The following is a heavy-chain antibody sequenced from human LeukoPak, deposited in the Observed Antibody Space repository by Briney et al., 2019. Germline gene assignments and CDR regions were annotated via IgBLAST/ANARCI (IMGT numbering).Heavy chain of an antibody. Sequence: ASVNVSCKVSGYTLTELSMHWVRQAPGKGLEWMGGFDPEDGETIYAQKFQGRVTMTEDTSTDTAYMELSSLRSEDTAVYYCATHREIGVVTRDAGNWFDPWGQGTLVTVSS. D-gene: IGHD3-3*01. CDR2: FDPEDGET. J-gene: IGHJ5*02. V-gene: IGHV1-24*01. CDR3: ATHREIGVVTRDAGNWFDP. CDR1: GYTLTELS.